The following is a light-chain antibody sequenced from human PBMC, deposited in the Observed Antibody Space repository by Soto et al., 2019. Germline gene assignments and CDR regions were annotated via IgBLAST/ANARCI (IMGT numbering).Light chain of an antibody. J-gene: IGKJ5*01. CDR1: QSLVYSDGNTY. Sequence: DVVMIQSPLSLPVTLGQPASISCRSSQSLVYSDGNTYLNWFQQRPGQSPRRLIYKVSNRDSGVPDRFSGSGSGTDFTLKISRVEAEDVGVNYCMQGTHWPPITFGQGTRLEIK. CDR3: MQGTHWPPIT. CDR2: KVS. V-gene: IGKV2-30*01.